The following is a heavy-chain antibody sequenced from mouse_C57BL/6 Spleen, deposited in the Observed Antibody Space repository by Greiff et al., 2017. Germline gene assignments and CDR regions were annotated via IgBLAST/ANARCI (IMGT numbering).Heavy chain of an antibody. CDR3: ARAATVVATNAMDY. D-gene: IGHD1-1*01. J-gene: IGHJ4*01. V-gene: IGHV1-39*01. CDR1: GYSFTDYN. CDR2: INPNYGTT. Sequence: EVQLQQSGPELVKPGASVKISCKASGYSFTDYNMNWVKQSNGKSLEWIGVINPNYGTTSYNQKFKGKATLTVDQSSSTAYMQLNSLTSEDSAVDYCARAATVVATNAMDYWGQGTSVTVSS.